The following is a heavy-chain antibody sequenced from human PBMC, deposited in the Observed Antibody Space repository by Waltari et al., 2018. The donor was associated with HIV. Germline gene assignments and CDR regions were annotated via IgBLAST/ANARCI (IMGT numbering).Heavy chain of an antibody. D-gene: IGHD6-6*01. Sequence: EVQLVESGGGLVQPGGSLRLSCGASGFTFSRYWMHWVRQAPGKGLVWDSRRESDGANTNYAGAVKGRVTISRDNAKNTLLLQMISLSVADTAVYYCVRAGRSSDGFDVWGQGTMVTVSS. J-gene: IGHJ3*01. CDR2: RESDGANT. CDR3: VRAGRSSDGFDV. V-gene: IGHV3-74*01. CDR1: GFTFSRYW.